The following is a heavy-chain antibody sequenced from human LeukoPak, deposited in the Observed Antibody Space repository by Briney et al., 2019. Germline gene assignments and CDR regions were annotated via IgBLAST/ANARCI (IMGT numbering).Heavy chain of an antibody. V-gene: IGHV4-39*01. CDR2: IYYSGST. J-gene: IGHJ4*02. D-gene: IGHD3-16*02. Sequence: KPSETLSLTCTVSGGSISSSSYYWGWIRQPPGKGLEWTGYIYYSGSTYYNPSLKSRVTISVDTSKNQFSLKLSSVTAADTAVYYCASYLGELSLVDYWGQGTLVTVSS. CDR1: GGSISSSSYY. CDR3: ASYLGELSLVDY.